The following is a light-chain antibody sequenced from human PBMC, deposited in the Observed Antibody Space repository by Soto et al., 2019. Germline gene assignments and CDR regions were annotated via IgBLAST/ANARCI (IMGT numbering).Light chain of an antibody. Sequence: EIVLTQSPGTLSLSPGESATLSCRASQSVTSSYLAWYQQKPGQAPRLLISGASNRATGIPGRFSGSGSGTDFTLTISRLEPEDFAVYYCQQYGSSPLTFGGGTKWISN. J-gene: IGKJ4*01. CDR2: GAS. CDR1: QSVTSSY. CDR3: QQYGSSPLT. V-gene: IGKV3-20*01.